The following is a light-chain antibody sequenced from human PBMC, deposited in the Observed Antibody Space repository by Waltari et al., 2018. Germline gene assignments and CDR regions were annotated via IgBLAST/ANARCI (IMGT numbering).Light chain of an antibody. CDR3: QHYVNLPVT. J-gene: IGKJ1*01. CDR2: DTA. CDR1: QSVGRS. Sequence: IVLTQSPGPLSLSPGERATLSCRASQSVGRSLAWYQQKPGQAPRFLIYDTAIRATGTPGRFSGSGSGTDFSLAISSLEPEDFAVYFCQHYVNLPVTFGQGTKVEI. V-gene: IGKV3-20*01.